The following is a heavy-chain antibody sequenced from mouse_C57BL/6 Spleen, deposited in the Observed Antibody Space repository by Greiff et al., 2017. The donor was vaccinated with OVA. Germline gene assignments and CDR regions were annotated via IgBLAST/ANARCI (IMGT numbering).Heavy chain of an antibody. CDR3: ASPTTVGERYYFDY. V-gene: IGHV1-82*01. J-gene: IGHJ2*01. D-gene: IGHD1-1*01. Sequence: QVQLKESGPELVKPGASVKISCKASGYAFSSSWMNWVKQRPGKGLEWIGRIYPGDGDTNYNGKFKGKATLPADKSSSTAYMQLSSLTSEDSAVYCCASPTTVGERYYFDYWGQGTTLTVSS. CDR2: IYPGDGDT. CDR1: GYAFSSSW.